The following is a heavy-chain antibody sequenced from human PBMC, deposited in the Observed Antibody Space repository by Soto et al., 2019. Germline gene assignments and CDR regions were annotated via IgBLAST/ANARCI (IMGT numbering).Heavy chain of an antibody. Sequence: KTSETLSLTCTVSGGSISSYYWSWIRQPPGKGLEWIGYIYYSGSTNYNPSLKSRVTTSVDTSKNQFSLKLSSVTAADTAVYYCARDRRRWFDPWGQGTLVTVSS. CDR2: IYYSGST. J-gene: IGHJ5*02. V-gene: IGHV4-59*01. CDR3: ARDRRRWFDP. CDR1: GGSISSYY.